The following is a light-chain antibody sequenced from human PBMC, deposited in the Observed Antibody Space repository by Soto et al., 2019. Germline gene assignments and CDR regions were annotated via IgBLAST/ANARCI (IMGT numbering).Light chain of an antibody. V-gene: IGLV2-14*01. CDR3: SSYTSINSRV. CDR2: EVS. CDR1: SSDVGGYNY. J-gene: IGLJ1*01. Sequence: QSALTQPASVSGSPGQSITISCTGTSSDVGGYNYVSWYQQYPGKAPKLMIYEVSNRPSGVSNRFSGSKSGNTASLTISGLQAEDEADYHCSSYTSINSRVFGTGTKLTVL.